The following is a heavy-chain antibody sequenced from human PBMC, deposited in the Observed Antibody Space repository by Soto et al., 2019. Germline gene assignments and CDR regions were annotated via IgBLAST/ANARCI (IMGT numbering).Heavy chain of an antibody. J-gene: IGHJ6*02. CDR3: ARHSYDFWSGYYPQYYYYGMDV. CDR1: GYSFTSYW. Sequence: PXESLKISCKGSGYSFTSYWIGWVRQMPGKGLEWMGIIYPGDSDTRYSPSFQGQVTISADKSISTAYLQWSSLKASDTAMYYCARHSYDFWSGYYPQYYYYGMDVWGQGTTVTVSS. V-gene: IGHV5-51*01. D-gene: IGHD3-3*01. CDR2: IYPGDSDT.